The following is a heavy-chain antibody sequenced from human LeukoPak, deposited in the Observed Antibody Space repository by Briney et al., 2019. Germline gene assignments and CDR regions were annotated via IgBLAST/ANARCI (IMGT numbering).Heavy chain of an antibody. CDR2: ISWNSDII. Sequence: PGGSLRLSCAASGFTFSSYGMHWVRQAPGKGLEWVSGISWNSDIIDYADSVKGRFTISRDNSKNTLYLQMNSLRAEDTAVYYCAKDPDCTSGICYTFFDYWGQGTLVTVSS. CDR3: AKDPDCTSGICYTFFDY. J-gene: IGHJ4*02. D-gene: IGHD2-8*01. V-gene: IGHV3-9*01. CDR1: GFTFSSYG.